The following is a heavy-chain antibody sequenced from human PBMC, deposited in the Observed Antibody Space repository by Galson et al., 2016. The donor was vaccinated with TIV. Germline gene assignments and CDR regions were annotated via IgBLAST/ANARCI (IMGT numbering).Heavy chain of an antibody. J-gene: IGHJ6*02. CDR1: GYTLTELS. CDR3: ARDFGGSFSPFYGMDV. Sequence: SVKVSCKVSGYTLTELSMHWVRQAPGKGLEWMGGFDPEDGETIYAQKFQGRVTLTRDTSASTVYMGLSSLTSEDTAVYYCARDFGGSFSPFYGMDVWGQGTTVTVSS. CDR2: FDPEDGET. D-gene: IGHD3-16*01. V-gene: IGHV1-24*01.